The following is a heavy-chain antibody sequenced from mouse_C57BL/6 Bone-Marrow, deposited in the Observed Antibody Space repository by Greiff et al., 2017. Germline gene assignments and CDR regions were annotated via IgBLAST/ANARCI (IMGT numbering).Heavy chain of an antibody. CDR3: ARDRTYYYDDDDAAYYIDY. CDR2: IYPGDGDT. CDR1: GYAFSSSW. J-gene: IGHJ2*01. V-gene: IGHV1-82*01. D-gene: IGHD2-4*01. Sequence: VQLQQSGPELVKPGASVKISCKASGYAFSSSWMNWVTQRPGKGLEWIGRIYPGDGDTTYNGKFTGKDPLTADKSSSTAYIQLSSLKAEDTEVYFSARDRTYYYDDDDAAYYIDYGGQGTTRTVSS.